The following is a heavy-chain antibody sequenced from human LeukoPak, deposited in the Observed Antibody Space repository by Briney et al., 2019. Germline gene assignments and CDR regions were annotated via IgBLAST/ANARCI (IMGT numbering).Heavy chain of an antibody. Sequence: PGGSLRLSCAASGFNFASNWMHWARQLPGKGLVWVSRISPTGSTTSYADSVKGQFTVSRDNAKNTLYLQVNNLRAEDTAVYYCARGPNSNWSGLDFWGQGTLLTVSS. CDR1: GFNFASNW. D-gene: IGHD6-6*01. CDR3: ARGPNSNWSGLDF. V-gene: IGHV3-74*01. J-gene: IGHJ4*02. CDR2: ISPTGSTT.